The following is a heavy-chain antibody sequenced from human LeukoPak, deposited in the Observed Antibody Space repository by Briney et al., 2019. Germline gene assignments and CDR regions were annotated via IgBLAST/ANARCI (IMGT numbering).Heavy chain of an antibody. V-gene: IGHV3-64D*06. D-gene: IGHD6-13*01. CDR3: VKPYSSSWFAEDY. Sequence: GGSLRLSCSASGFTFSSYAMHWVRQAPEKGLEYVSAISSNGGSTYYADSVKGRFTISRDNSKNTLYLQMSSLRAEDTAVYYWVKPYSSSWFAEDYWGQGTLVTVSS. J-gene: IGHJ4*02. CDR1: GFTFSSYA. CDR2: ISSNGGST.